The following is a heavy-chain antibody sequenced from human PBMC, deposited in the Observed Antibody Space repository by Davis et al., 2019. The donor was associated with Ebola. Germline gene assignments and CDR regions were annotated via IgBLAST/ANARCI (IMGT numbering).Heavy chain of an antibody. CDR1: GYTFTSYD. Sequence: AASVKVSCEASGYTFTSYDMSWVRQAPGQGLEWMGWMSPSTGNTGYAQKFQGRVTMTRNISISTAYMELSSLRSDDTAVYYCARGQIGYSGRFRFDSWGQGTLVTVSS. CDR3: ARGQIGYSGRFRFDS. CDR2: MSPSTGNT. V-gene: IGHV1-8*01. J-gene: IGHJ4*02. D-gene: IGHD5-12*01.